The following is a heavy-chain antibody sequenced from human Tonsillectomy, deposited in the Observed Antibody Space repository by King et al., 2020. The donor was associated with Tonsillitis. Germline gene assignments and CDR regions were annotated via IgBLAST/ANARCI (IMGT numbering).Heavy chain of an antibody. D-gene: IGHD3-3*01. Sequence: VQLVESGAEVKKPGASVKVSCKASGYTFSSYGISWVRQAPGQGLEWMGWISAYNGNTNSAQKLQDRVTMTTETSTSTAYMELRSLRSDDTAVYYCARATDFGVWSGYYNNWLDPWGQGTLVTVSS. V-gene: IGHV1-18*01. CDR1: GYTFSSYG. J-gene: IGHJ5*02. CDR3: ARATDFGVWSGYYNNWLDP. CDR2: ISAYNGNT.